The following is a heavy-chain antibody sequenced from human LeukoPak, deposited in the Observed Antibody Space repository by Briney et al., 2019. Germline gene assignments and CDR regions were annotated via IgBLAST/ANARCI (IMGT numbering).Heavy chain of an antibody. D-gene: IGHD3-16*01. J-gene: IGHJ4*02. V-gene: IGHV4-59*08. CDR3: ARGAPMITFGGVDFDY. CDR1: GGSISSYY. Sequence: PSETLSLTCTVSGGSISSYYWGWIRQPPGKGLEGIGYIYYSGSTNYNPSLKSRVTISVDTSKNQFSLKLSSVTAADTAVYYCARGAPMITFGGVDFDYWGQGTLVTVSS. CDR2: IYYSGST.